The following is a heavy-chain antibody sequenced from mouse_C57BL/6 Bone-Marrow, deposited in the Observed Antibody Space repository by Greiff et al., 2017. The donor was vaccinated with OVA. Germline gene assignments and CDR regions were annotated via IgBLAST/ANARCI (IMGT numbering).Heavy chain of an antibody. J-gene: IGHJ3*01. V-gene: IGHV1-26*01. CDR3: ARSPAQALFAY. CDR1: GCTFTDYY. D-gene: IGHD3-2*02. CDR2: INPNNGGT. Sequence: VQLQQSGPELVKPGASVKISCKASGCTFTDYYMNWVKQSHGKSLEWIGDINPNNGGTSYNQKFKGKATLTVDKSSSTAYMELRSLTSEDSAVYYCARSPAQALFAYWGQGTLVTVSA.